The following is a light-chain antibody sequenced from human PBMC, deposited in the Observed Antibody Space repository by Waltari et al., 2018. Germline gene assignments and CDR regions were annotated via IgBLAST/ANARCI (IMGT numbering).Light chain of an antibody. CDR3: QQYGSSPFT. V-gene: IGKV3-20*01. Sequence: EIVLTQSPGTLSLSPGERATLSCRASQSVSSSYLAWYQQKPGQAPRLLIYGASSRATDIPDRFSGSGSGTDFTLTISRLEPDDFAVYYCQQYGSSPFTFGPGTKVDIK. J-gene: IGKJ3*01. CDR1: QSVSSSY. CDR2: GAS.